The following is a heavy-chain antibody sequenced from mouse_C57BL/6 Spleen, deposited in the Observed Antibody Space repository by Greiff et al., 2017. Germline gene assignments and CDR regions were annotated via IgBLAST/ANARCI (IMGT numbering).Heavy chain of an antibody. CDR1: GYTFTSYW. CDR3: ARWGGHYDMGD. J-gene: IGHJ4*01. CDR2: IYPGSGST. Sequence: QVQLQQPGAELVKPGASVKMSCKASGYTFTSYWITWVKQRPGQGLEWIGDIYPGSGSTNYNEKFKGKATLTVDTSSSTAYMQLSSLTSEDSAVYDCARWGGHYDMGDWGQGTSVTVAS. D-gene: IGHD1-1*02. V-gene: IGHV1-55*01.